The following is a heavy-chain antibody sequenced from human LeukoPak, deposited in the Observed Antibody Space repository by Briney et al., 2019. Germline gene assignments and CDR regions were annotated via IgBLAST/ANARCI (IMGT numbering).Heavy chain of an antibody. CDR2: INPSGGST. J-gene: IGHJ6*02. CDR3: ASCSSYYYDSSGLALPPLTGGYYYYGMDV. Sequence: ASVKVSCKASRYTFTSYYMHWVRQAPGQGLEWMGIINPSGGSTSYAQKFQGRVTMTRDTSTSTAYMELSSLRSEDTAVYYCASCSSYYYDSSGLALPPLTGGYYYYGMDVWGQGTTVTVSS. CDR1: RYTFTSYY. V-gene: IGHV1-46*01. D-gene: IGHD3-22*01.